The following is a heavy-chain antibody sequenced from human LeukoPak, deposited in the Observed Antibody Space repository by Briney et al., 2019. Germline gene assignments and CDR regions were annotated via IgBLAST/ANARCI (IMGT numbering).Heavy chain of an antibody. V-gene: IGHV3-23*01. CDR2: LSASGGTI. J-gene: IGHJ5*01. CDR1: GFTINNYA. Sequence: GGSLRLSCAASGFTINNYAMSWVRQAPRKGLEWVSILSASGGTIYYADSVKGRFTISRDNSKNTLYLQMNSLRAEDTAVYYCAKKGVTVIGSNWFDSWGQGTLVTVSS. CDR3: AKKGVTVIGSNWFDS. D-gene: IGHD4-11*01.